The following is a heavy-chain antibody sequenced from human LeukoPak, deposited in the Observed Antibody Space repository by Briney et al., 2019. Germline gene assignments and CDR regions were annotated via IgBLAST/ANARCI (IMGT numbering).Heavy chain of an antibody. J-gene: IGHJ6*03. CDR2: INPSGGST. Sequence: ASVKVSCKASGYTFTSYYMHWVRQAPGQGLEWMGIINPSGGSTSYAQKFQGRVTMTRDTSTSTVYMELSSLRSEDTAVYYCARGVTTWYSSSSYYYYYYMDVWGKGTTVTVSS. CDR1: GYTFTSYY. CDR3: ARGVTTWYSSSSYYYYYYMDV. V-gene: IGHV1-46*01. D-gene: IGHD6-6*01.